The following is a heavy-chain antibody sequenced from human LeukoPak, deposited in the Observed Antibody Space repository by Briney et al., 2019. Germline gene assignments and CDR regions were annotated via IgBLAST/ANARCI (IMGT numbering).Heavy chain of an antibody. Sequence: PGGSLRLSCAASGFTFSSYGMHWVRQAPGKGLEWVSDISVSGGNTYYADSVQGRFIISRDNSKNTLNLQMNSLRVEDTAVYYCAKGASGSYHTPYDYWGQGSLVTVSS. D-gene: IGHD1-26*01. V-gene: IGHV3-23*01. CDR1: GFTFSSYG. J-gene: IGHJ4*02. CDR3: AKGASGSYHTPYDY. CDR2: ISVSGGNT.